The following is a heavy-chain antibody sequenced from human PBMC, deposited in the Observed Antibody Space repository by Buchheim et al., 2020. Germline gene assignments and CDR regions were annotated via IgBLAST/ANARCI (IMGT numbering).Heavy chain of an antibody. CDR2: ISYDGSNK. J-gene: IGHJ6*02. Sequence: QVQLVESGGGVVQPGRSLRLSCAASGFTFSSYAMHWVRQAPGKGLEWVAVISYDGSNKYYADSVKGRFTISRDNSKNTLYLQMNSLRAEDTAVYYCARAQHMVRGVPYYYGMDVWGQGTT. D-gene: IGHD3-10*01. V-gene: IGHV3-30-3*01. CDR1: GFTFSSYA. CDR3: ARAQHMVRGVPYYYGMDV.